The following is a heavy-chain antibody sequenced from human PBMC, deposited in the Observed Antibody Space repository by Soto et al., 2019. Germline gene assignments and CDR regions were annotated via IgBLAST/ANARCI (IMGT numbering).Heavy chain of an antibody. CDR1: GGTFSSYT. D-gene: IGHD6-13*01. CDR2: IIPILGIA. V-gene: IGHV1-69*02. CDR3: ARGKGIAADY. J-gene: IGHJ4*02. Sequence: QVQLVQSGAEVKKPGSSVKVSCKASGGTFSSYTISWVRQAPGQGLEGMGRIIPILGIANYAQKFQGRVTITADKSMSTAYMELSRLRSEDKAVYYCARGKGIAADYWGQGTLVTVSS.